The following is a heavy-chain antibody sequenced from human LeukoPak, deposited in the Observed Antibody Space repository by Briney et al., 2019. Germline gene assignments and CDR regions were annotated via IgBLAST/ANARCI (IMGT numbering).Heavy chain of an antibody. Sequence: PGGSLRLSCAASGFTFSSYWMHWVRQAPGKGLVWVSRINSDGSSTSYADSVKGRFTISRDNAKNSLYLQMNSLRAEDTALYYCAKDRGDTAWYFDYWGQGTLVTVSS. J-gene: IGHJ4*02. CDR1: GFTFSSYW. CDR3: AKDRGDTAWYFDY. CDR2: INSDGSST. D-gene: IGHD5-12*01. V-gene: IGHV3-74*01.